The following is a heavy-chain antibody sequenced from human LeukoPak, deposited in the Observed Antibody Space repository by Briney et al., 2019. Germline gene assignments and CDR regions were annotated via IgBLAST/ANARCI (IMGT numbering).Heavy chain of an antibody. CDR2: IYTSGST. V-gene: IGHV4-4*07. CDR3: ARSYDSSGYYY. J-gene: IGHJ4*02. Sequence: SETLSLTCTVSVGSISSYYWSWIRQPAGKGLEWIGRIYTSGSTNYDPSLKSRVTMSVDTSKNQFSLKLSSVTAADTAVYYCARSYDSSGYYYWGQGTLVTVSS. D-gene: IGHD3-22*01. CDR1: VGSISSYY.